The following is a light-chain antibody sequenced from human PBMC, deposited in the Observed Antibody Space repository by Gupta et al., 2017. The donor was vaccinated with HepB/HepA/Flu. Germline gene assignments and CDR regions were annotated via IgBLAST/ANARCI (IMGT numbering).Light chain of an antibody. CDR2: YNS. V-gene: IGLV3-21*03. CDR3: QVLDTIDNHPV. CDR1: NLETKS. J-gene: IGLJ3*02. Sequence: SSVLTQSPSVSVAPGKTAMITCGGNNLETKSVHWYQQKPGQAPVLIVSYNSDRPSGIPERFSGSNSGNTATLSISRVDAGDDADYFCQVLDTIDNHPVFGGGTKLTVL.